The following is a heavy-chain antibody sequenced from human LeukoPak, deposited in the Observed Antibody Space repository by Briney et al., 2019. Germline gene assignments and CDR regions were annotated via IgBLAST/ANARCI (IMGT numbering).Heavy chain of an antibody. CDR2: ISGSGGTT. V-gene: IGHV3-23*01. J-gene: IGHJ1*01. CDR1: GFTFSSYA. D-gene: IGHD6-13*01. CDR3: AEDDSAYSSRGYFQH. Sequence: AGGSLRLSCAASGFTFSSYAMSWVRQAPGKGLEWVSAISGSGGTTHYADSVKGRFTISRDNSKNMLYLQMTSLRAEDTAEYYCAEDDSAYSSRGYFQHWGQGTLVTVSS.